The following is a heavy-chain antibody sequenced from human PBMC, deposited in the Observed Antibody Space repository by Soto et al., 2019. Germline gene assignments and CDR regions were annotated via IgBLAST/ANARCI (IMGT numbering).Heavy chain of an antibody. CDR1: GGTFSSYA. J-gene: IGHJ5*02. V-gene: IGHV1-69*13. CDR2: IIPIFGTA. Sequence: SVKVSCKASGGTFSSYAISWVRQAPGQGLEWMGGIIPIFGTANYAQKFQGRVTITADESTSTAYMELSSLRSEDTAVYYCAREPKNGYCSGGSCLNWFDPWGQGTLVTVSS. D-gene: IGHD2-15*01. CDR3: AREPKNGYCSGGSCLNWFDP.